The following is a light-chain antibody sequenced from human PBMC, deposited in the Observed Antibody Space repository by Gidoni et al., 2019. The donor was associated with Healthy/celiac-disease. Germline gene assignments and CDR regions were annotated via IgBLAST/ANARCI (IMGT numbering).Light chain of an antibody. CDR2: LGS. CDR1: QSLLHSNGYNY. Sequence: DIVMPQSPLSLPVTPGEPASISCRSSQSLLHSNGYNYLDWYLQKPGQSPQLLIYLGSNRASGVHDRFSGSGSGTDFTLKISRVEAEDVGVYYCMQALQTITFGQGTRLEIK. V-gene: IGKV2-28*01. CDR3: MQALQTIT. J-gene: IGKJ5*01.